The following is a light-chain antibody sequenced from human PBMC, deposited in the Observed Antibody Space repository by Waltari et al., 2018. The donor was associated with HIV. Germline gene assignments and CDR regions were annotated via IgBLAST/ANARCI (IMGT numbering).Light chain of an antibody. V-gene: IGKV4-1*01. CDR3: QQYYSIPRT. J-gene: IGKJ1*01. CDR2: WAS. Sequence: DIVMTQSPDSLAVSLGERATINCKSSQSVLYTSTNKNYLAWYQQKSGQPPKLIIYWASTRESGVPDRFSGSGSRTNFTLTISSLQAEDVALYYCQQYYSIPRTFGQGTKVEIQ. CDR1: QSVLYTSTNKNY.